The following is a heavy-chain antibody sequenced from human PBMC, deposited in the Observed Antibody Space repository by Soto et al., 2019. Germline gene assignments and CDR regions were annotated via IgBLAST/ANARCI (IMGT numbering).Heavy chain of an antibody. CDR1: GYTFTNFG. J-gene: IGHJ4*02. CDR2: VSGYNGNT. V-gene: IGHV1-18*04. D-gene: IGHD6-19*01. Sequence: QVQLLVQSGTEVKKPGASVKVSCQASGYTFTNFGISWVRQAPGQGLEWMGWVSGYNGNTNYAQKFRDRVTMITDTSTSTAYMELRALRSDDTAVYYCARDEGSHGFDSWGQGTLVTVSS. CDR3: ARDEGSHGFDS.